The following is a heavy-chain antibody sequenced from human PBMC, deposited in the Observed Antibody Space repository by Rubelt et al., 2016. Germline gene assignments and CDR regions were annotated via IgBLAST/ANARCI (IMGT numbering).Heavy chain of an antibody. V-gene: IGHV4-34*02. D-gene: IGHD2-2*01. CDR3: ARGDTSPSCSSSSCYGWRWFDP. Sequence: QVQLQQWGAGLLRPSETLSLTCAVSGGSFNNYYWAWIRQPPGKGPEWIGEIDHGGSTRYNPSLKSRISISVDTSKNLFSLNLNFVTAADTAVYYCARGDTSPSCSSSSCYGWRWFDPWGRGTRVTVSS. CDR2: IDHGGST. J-gene: IGHJ5*02. CDR1: GGSFNNYY.